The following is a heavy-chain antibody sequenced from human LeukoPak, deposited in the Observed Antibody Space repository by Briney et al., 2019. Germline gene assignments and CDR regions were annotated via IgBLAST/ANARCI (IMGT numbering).Heavy chain of an antibody. D-gene: IGHD6-13*01. CDR1: GDSISSYS. CDR2: IYNNGNT. J-gene: IGHJ5*02. V-gene: IGHV4-59*01. Sequence: SETLSLTCTVSGDSISSYSWSWLRQPPGKALEWIAYIYNNGNTNHNPSLKSRVTISVDTSKNQLSLKLSSMTAADTAVYYCARGRAAAGTGNWFDPWGQGTLVTVSS. CDR3: ARGRAAAGTGNWFDP.